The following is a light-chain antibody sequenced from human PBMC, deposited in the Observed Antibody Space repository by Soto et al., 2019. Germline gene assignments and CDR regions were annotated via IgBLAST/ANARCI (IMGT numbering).Light chain of an antibody. CDR2: WAS. V-gene: IGKV4-1*01. Sequence: DIVMTQSPDSLAVSLGERATINCKSSQSVLYSANRKNHLAWYQQKPGQPPKLLIYWASARESGVPDRFSGSGSGTEFTLTISSLEPEDFAVYYCQQRNDWPLTFGGGTKVEIK. J-gene: IGKJ4*01. CDR3: QQRNDWPLT. CDR1: QSVLYSANRKNH.